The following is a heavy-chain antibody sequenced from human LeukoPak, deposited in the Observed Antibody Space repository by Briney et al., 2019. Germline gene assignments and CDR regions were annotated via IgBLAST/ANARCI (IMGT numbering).Heavy chain of an antibody. CDR2: IRYDGSKK. CDR1: GVTFSSYG. CDR3: AKVYSSSWYPDYFHY. Sequence: GGSVRLSCEASGVTFSSYGMHWVRQAPGKGLEWVGFIRYDGSKKYYAESVKGRFTISRDNSNITRYLQTNSLRAEDTAVYYCAKVYSSSWYPDYFHYWGQGTLVTLSP. J-gene: IGHJ4*02. V-gene: IGHV3-30*02. D-gene: IGHD6-13*01.